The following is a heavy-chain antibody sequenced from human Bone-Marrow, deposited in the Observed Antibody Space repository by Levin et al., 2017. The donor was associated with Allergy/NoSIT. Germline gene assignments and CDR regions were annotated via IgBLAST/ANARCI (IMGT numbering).Heavy chain of an antibody. D-gene: IGHD6-13*01. CDR2: ISYDGSNK. Sequence: GGSLRLSCAASGFTFSSYAMHWVRQAPGKGLEWVAVISYDGSNKYYADSVKGRFTISRDNSKNTLYLQMNSLRAEDTAVYYCARDKLAAAGHALTYYFDYWGQGTLVTVSS. CDR1: GFTFSSYA. J-gene: IGHJ4*02. V-gene: IGHV3-30-3*01. CDR3: ARDKLAAAGHALTYYFDY.